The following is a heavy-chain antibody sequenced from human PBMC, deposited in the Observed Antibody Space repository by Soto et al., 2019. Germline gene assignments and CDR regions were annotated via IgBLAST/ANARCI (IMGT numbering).Heavy chain of an antibody. CDR3: TTITIFGGGVDY. V-gene: IGHV3-15*01. D-gene: IGHD3-3*01. J-gene: IGHJ4*02. Sequence: EVQLVESGGGLVKPGGSLRLSCAASGFTFSNAWMSWVRQAPGKGLEWVGRIKSKTDGGTTDYAAPVKGRFTISRDDSKNTLYLQMNSLKTEDTAVYYCTTITIFGGGVDYWGQGTLVTVSS. CDR1: GFTFSNAW. CDR2: IKSKTDGGTT.